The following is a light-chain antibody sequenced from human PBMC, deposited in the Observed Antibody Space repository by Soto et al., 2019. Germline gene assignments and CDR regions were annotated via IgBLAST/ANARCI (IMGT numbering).Light chain of an antibody. Sequence: EIVMTQSPATLSVSPGERATLSCRASQSVTSNLAWYQQKPGQAPRLLIYGASTRATGIPARFSGSGSGTEFTLTISSLQSEASAVYHCQQYNNWPLNTFGQGTKLEIK. J-gene: IGKJ2*01. CDR3: QQYNNWPLNT. V-gene: IGKV3-15*01. CDR1: QSVTSN. CDR2: GAS.